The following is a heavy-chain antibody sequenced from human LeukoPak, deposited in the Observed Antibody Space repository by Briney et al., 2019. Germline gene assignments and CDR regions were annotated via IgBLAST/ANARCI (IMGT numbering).Heavy chain of an antibody. J-gene: IGHJ4*02. CDR3: ARDYGSYYFDY. Sequence: GASVKVSCKASGGTFSSYAISWVRQAPGQGLEWMGWISAYNGNTNYAQKLQGRVTMTTDTSTSTAYMELRSLRSDDTAVYYCARDYGSYYFDYWGQGTLVTVSS. V-gene: IGHV1-18*01. CDR2: ISAYNGNT. CDR1: GGTFSSYA. D-gene: IGHD1-26*01.